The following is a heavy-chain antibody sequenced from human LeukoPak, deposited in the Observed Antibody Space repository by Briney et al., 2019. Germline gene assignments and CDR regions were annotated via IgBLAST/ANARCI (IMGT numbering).Heavy chain of an antibody. D-gene: IGHD2-2*02. V-gene: IGHV1-2*02. CDR2: INPNSGGT. CDR1: GGTFSSYA. Sequence: ASVKVSCKASGGTFSSYAISWVRQAPGQGLEWMGWINPNSGGTNYAQKFQGRVTMTRDTSISTAYMELSRLRSDDTAVYYCTVEDIVVVPAAIHESSYWGQGTLVTVSS. J-gene: IGHJ4*02. CDR3: TVEDIVVVPAAIHESSY.